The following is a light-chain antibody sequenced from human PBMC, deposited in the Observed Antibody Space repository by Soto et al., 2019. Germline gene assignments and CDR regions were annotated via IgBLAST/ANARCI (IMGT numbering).Light chain of an antibody. V-gene: IGLV2-14*03. J-gene: IGLJ3*02. CDR2: EVT. Sequence: QTASVSGSPGQSITISCTGTSSDVGGYNFVSWYQQHPGKAPKLIIHEVTNRPSGVSGRFSGSKSGNTAFLTISGLQAEDEAVYYCCSHSSSSTWMFGGGTKLTVL. CDR3: CSHSSSSTWM. CDR1: SSDVGGYNF.